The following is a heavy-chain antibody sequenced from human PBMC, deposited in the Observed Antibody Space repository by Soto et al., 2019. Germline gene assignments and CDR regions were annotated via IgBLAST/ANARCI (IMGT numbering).Heavy chain of an antibody. V-gene: IGHV1-69*12. CDR1: GGTFSSYA. CDR3: ASHYDSSGYYYRGLDY. D-gene: IGHD3-22*01. CDR2: IIPIFGTA. J-gene: IGHJ4*02. Sequence: QVQLVQSGAEVKKPGSSVKVSCKASGGTFSSYAISWVRQAPGQGLEWMGGIIPIFGTADYAQKFQGRVTITAGESTSTGDMGLSSLRSEGTAVYYCASHYDSSGYYYRGLDYWGQGTLVTVSS.